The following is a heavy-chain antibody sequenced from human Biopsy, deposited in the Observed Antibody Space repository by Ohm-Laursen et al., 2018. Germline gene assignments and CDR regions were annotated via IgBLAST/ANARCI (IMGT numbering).Heavy chain of an antibody. D-gene: IGHD6-6*01. V-gene: IGHV3-21*01. J-gene: IGHJ6*02. CDR3: ARDSSRRAREGGMNV. CDR2: ISETSSHI. CDR1: GFSVSSYD. Sequence: LSLTCAASGFSVSSYDMNWVRQAPGKGLEWISYISETSSHIYDADSVRGRFTVARDIAKNSLYLQLNSLRVEDTAVYYCARDSSRRAREGGMNVWGQGTTVTVSS.